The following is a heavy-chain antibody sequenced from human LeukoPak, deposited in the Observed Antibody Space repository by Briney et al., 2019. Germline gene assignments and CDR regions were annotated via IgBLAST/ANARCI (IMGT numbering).Heavy chain of an antibody. Sequence: GGSLRLSCVASGFSFNNHEMNWVRQAPGKGLEWISYISSSGSTMYYADSVKGRFTTSRDNAKNSLYLQMNSLRAEDTAIYYCASSSWYALDYWGQGTLVTVSS. V-gene: IGHV3-48*03. CDR1: GFSFNNHE. J-gene: IGHJ4*02. CDR3: ASSSWYALDY. CDR2: ISSSGSTM. D-gene: IGHD6-13*01.